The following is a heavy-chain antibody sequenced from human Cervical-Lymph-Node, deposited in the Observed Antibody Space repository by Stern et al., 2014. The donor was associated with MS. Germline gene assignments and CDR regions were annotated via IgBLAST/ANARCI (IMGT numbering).Heavy chain of an antibody. J-gene: IGHJ4*02. V-gene: IGHV3-74*02. Sequence: EVQLLESGGGIVQPGGSLMISCVASGFNFRTYWMHWVRQGPGKGLEWVSRINGDGTVSTYADSVRGRFTISRNNANNTMSLQLDNLRVEDTAIYYCASAYRASGGQGTLVTVAT. CDR3: ASAYRAS. CDR2: INGDGTVS. CDR1: GFNFRTYW. D-gene: IGHD1-1*01.